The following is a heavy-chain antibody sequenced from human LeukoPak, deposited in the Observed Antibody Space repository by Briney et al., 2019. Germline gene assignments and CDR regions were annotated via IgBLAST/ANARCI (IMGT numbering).Heavy chain of an antibody. J-gene: IGHJ4*02. CDR3: ARRSVAHSYDSSGYSPVYYFDY. CDR2: IKQDRSEK. V-gene: IGHV3-7*01. Sequence: QSGGSLRLSCVVSGFTFSRYWMSWVRQAPGKGLEWVANIKQDRSEKYYVDSVKGRFTISRDNAKNSLYLQMNSLRAEDTAVYYCARRSVAHSYDSSGYSPVYYFDYWGQGTLVTVSS. CDR1: GFTFSRYW. D-gene: IGHD3-22*01.